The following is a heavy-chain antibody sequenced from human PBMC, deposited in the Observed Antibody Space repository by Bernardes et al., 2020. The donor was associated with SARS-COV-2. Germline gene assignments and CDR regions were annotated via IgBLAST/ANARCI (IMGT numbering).Heavy chain of an antibody. CDR2: INHTGHT. CDR3: ARGGPGY. Sequence: SETLSLTCAVYGGSFRGSQWSWIRQTPGPGLEWIGQINHTGHTKYNPSLKSRVTISVDTSKNQFSLRLTSVNAADTAVYYCARGGPGYWGQGALVTVSS. V-gene: IGHV4-34*01. CDR1: GGSFRGSQ. J-gene: IGHJ4*02.